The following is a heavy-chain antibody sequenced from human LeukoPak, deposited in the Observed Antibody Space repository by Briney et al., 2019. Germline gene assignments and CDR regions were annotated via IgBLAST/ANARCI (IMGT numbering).Heavy chain of an antibody. V-gene: IGHV3-23*01. J-gene: IGHJ5*02. Sequence: GGSLRLSCAASGFTFSSYAVSWVRQAPGKGLEWVSAISGSGGSTYYADSVKGRFTISRDNSKNTLYLQMNSLRAEDTAVYYCAKDGSSWYYDFWSGPNWFDPWGQGTLVTVSS. CDR2: ISGSGGST. CDR1: GFTFSSYA. D-gene: IGHD3-3*01. CDR3: AKDGSSWYYDFWSGPNWFDP.